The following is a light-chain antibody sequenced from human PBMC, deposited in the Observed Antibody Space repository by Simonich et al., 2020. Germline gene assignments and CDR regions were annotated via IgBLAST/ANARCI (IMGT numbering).Light chain of an antibody. V-gene: IGLV2-14*01. J-gene: IGLJ3*02. CDR2: DFS. CDR3: SSYTSSSTWV. Sequence: QSALTQPASVSGSPGQSITISCTGTSSDVGGYNYVSWYQQHPGKAPKLMIYDFSKRPSGVSTRFSGSKSGNTASLTISGLQAEDEADYYCSSYTSSSTWVFGGGTKLTVL. CDR1: SSDVGGYNY.